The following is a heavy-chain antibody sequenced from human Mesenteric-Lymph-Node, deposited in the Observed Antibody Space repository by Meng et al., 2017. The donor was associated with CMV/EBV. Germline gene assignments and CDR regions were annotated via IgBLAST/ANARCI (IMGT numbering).Heavy chain of an antibody. V-gene: IGHV3-30*02. CDR2: MRYDGTFT. CDR1: GFMFSDYG. J-gene: IGHJ4*02. D-gene: IGHD1-26*01. Sequence: GGSLRLSCAASGFMFSDYGMHWVRQAPGKGLEWVAFMRYDGTFTLYADSVKGRFIISRDNSKNTLYLEMNSLRAEDTAVYYCASGLVSGPVGVDSYWGQGTLVTVSS. CDR3: ASGLVSGPVGVDSY.